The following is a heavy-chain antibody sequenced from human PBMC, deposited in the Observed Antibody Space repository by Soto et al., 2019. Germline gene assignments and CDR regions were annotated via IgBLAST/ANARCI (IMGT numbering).Heavy chain of an antibody. CDR3: ATVASPHFDS. Sequence: QVQLQQSGPGLLKPSETLSLTCTVSGGSISSPSYNWGWVRQPPGKGPEWIGSFFYGGRTHYSPSLESRLYISVDTARSQVSLILTSVTAADTAVYYCATVASPHFDSWGQGALVVVSS. V-gene: IGHV4-39*01. CDR1: GGSISSPSYN. D-gene: IGHD1-1*01. CDR2: FFYGGRT. J-gene: IGHJ4*02.